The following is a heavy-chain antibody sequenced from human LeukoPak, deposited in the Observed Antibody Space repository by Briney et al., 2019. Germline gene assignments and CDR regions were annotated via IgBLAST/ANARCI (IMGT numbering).Heavy chain of an antibody. D-gene: IGHD3-10*01. V-gene: IGHV4-59*08. CDR1: GGSISTYS. CDR2: IFYSGST. Sequence: SETLSLTCTVSGGSISTYSWSWIRQPPGKGLEWIGYIFYSGSTNYNPSLKSRVTISVDTSKNQVSLKLSSVTAADTAVYYCARRDPGASPFDYGGQGALVTVSS. CDR3: ARRDPGASPFDY. J-gene: IGHJ4*02.